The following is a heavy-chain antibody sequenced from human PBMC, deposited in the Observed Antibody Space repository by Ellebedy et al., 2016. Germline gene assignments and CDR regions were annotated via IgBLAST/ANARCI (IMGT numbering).Heavy chain of an antibody. V-gene: IGHV3-21*01. J-gene: IGHJ4*02. CDR3: AKNGYYDSSGYPDY. Sequence: GGSLRLXXAASGFTFSSYSMNWVRQAPGKGLEWVSSISSSSSYIYYADSVKGRFTISRDNSKNTLYLQMNSLRAEDTAVYYCAKNGYYDSSGYPDYWGQGTLVTVSS. CDR1: GFTFSSYS. D-gene: IGHD3-22*01. CDR2: ISSSSSYI.